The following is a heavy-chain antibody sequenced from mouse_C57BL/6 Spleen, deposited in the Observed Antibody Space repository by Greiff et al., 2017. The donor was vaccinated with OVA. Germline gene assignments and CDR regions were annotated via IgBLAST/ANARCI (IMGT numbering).Heavy chain of an antibody. V-gene: IGHV1-81*01. D-gene: IGHD2-3*01. J-gene: IGHJ4*01. Sequence: QVQLKESGAELARPGASVKLSCKASGYTFTSYGISWVKQRTGQGLEWIGEIYPRSGNTYYNEKFKGKATLTADKSSSTAYMELRSLTSEDSAVYFCARRDDGYSYAMDYWGQGTSVTVSS. CDR2: IYPRSGNT. CDR3: ARRDDGYSYAMDY. CDR1: GYTFTSYG.